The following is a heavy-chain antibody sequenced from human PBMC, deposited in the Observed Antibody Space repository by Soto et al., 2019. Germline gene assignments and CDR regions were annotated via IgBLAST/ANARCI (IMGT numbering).Heavy chain of an antibody. CDR2: IYSGGST. V-gene: IGHV3-66*04. J-gene: IGHJ4*02. D-gene: IGHD6-6*01. CDR3: ARQLGFDY. Sequence: EVQLVESGGGLVQPGGSLRLSCAASGFTVSSNYMSWVRQAPGKGLEWVSVIYSGGSTYYADSVKGRFTISRDNSKNTXXXXXXXLRAEDTAVYYCARQLGFDYWGQGTLVTVSS. CDR1: GFTVSSNY.